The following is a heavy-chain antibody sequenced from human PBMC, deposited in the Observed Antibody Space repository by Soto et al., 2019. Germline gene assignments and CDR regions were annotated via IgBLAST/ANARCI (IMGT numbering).Heavy chain of an antibody. D-gene: IGHD2-8*02. J-gene: IGHJ3*02. CDR3: ARELEGGVFDI. CDR1: GGPVRDAYSY. CDR2: LSYTGST. V-gene: IGHV4-30-4*01. Sequence: SETLSLTCTVSGGPVRDAYSYWTWIRQPPGKGLEWMGYLSYTGSTYYNPSLRNRATISVDESSNHLSPRLSSVTAADTAVYYCARELEGGVFDIWARGTLVTVSS.